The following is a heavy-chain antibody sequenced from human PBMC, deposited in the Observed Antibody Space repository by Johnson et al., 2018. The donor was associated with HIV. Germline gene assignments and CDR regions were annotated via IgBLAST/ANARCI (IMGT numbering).Heavy chain of an antibody. CDR1: GFTFSSYW. CDR3: VRSLQLWLPGAFDI. V-gene: IGHV3-7*01. CDR2: IKQDGSEK. Sequence: EVQLVESGGGVVQPGRSLRLSCAASGFTFSSYWMTWVRQAPGKGLEWVANIKQDGSEKYYVDSVKGRFTISRDNAKNSLYLQMNSLRAEDTAVYYCVRSLQLWLPGAFDIWGQGTMVTVSS. D-gene: IGHD5-18*01. J-gene: IGHJ3*02.